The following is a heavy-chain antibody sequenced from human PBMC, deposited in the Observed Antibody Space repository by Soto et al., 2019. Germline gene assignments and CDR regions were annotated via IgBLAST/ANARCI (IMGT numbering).Heavy chain of an antibody. CDR2: INPILSMS. CDR3: ASSYGSGYRAFDY. J-gene: IGHJ4*01. V-gene: IGHV1-69*02. Sequence: EASVKVSCKASGDTFSFYSINWVRQAPGLGLEWMGRINPILSMSNYAQRFQGRVTMTADKSTTTAYMELSGLRSEDTAIYYCASSYGSGYRAFDYWG. D-gene: IGHD3-10*01. CDR1: GDTFSFYS.